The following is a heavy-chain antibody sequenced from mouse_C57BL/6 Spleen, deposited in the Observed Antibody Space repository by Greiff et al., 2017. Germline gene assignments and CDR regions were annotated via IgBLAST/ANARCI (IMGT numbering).Heavy chain of an antibody. CDR1: GFNIKNTY. CDR2: IDPANGNT. V-gene: IGHV14-3*01. D-gene: IGHD1-1*01. J-gene: IGHJ1*03. CDR3: ARSGGSSLYWYFDV. Sequence: EVQLQQSVAELVRPGASVKLSCTASGFNIKNTYMPWVKQRPEQGLEWIGRIDPANGNTKYAPKFQGKATITADTSSNTAYLQLSSLTSEDTAIYYCARSGGSSLYWYFDVWGTGTTVTVSS.